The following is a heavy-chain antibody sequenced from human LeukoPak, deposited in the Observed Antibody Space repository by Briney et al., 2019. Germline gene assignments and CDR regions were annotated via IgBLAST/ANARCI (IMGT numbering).Heavy chain of an antibody. CDR1: GGSISSGGYY. J-gene: IGHJ6*02. CDR3: ASAPGCSSTSCLHLDYYYGMDV. Sequence: SGPGLVKPSQTLSLTCTVSGGSISSGGYYWSWIRQPPGKGLEWIGYIYYSGSTYYNPSLKSRVTISVDTSKNQFSLKLSSVTAADTAVYYCASAPGCSSTSCLHLDYYYGMDVWGQGTTVTVSS. V-gene: IGHV4-30-4*01. CDR2: IYYSGST. D-gene: IGHD2-2*01.